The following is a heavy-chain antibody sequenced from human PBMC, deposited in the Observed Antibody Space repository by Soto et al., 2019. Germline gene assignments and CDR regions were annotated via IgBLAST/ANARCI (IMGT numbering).Heavy chain of an antibody. D-gene: IGHD4-17*01. CDR2: IYYSGST. Sequence: SETLSLTCTVSGGSISSSSYYWGWIRQPPGKGLEWIGSIYYSGSTYYNPSLKSRVTISVDTSKNQFSLKLSSVTAADTAVYYCARLAVGDYGGDYWGQGTLVTVSS. CDR1: GGSISSSSYY. J-gene: IGHJ4*02. V-gene: IGHV4-39*01. CDR3: ARLAVGDYGGDY.